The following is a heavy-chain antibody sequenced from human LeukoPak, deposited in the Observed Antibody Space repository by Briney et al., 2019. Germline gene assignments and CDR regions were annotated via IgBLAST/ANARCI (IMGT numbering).Heavy chain of an antibody. CDR3: AKETAAAPLFYYGMDV. D-gene: IGHD6-13*01. CDR2: ISYDGSNK. Sequence: GALRLSCAASGFTFSGSAMHWVRQASGKGLEWVAVISYDGSNKYYADSVKGRFTISRDNSKNTLYLQMNSLRAEDTAVYYCAKETAAAPLFYYGMDVWGKGTTVTVSS. J-gene: IGHJ6*04. CDR1: GFTFSGSA. V-gene: IGHV3-30*04.